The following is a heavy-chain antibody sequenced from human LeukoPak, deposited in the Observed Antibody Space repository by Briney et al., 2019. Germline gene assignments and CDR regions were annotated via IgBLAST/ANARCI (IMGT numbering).Heavy chain of an antibody. Sequence: PGGSLRLSCAASGFTFSFYWMHWVRQAPGKGLVWVSRINSDGSSTTYADSVKGRFTVSRDNAKNTLYLQMNSLRVEDAAVYYCAMGAHSGSYYFEHWGQGTLVPVSS. CDR3: AMGAHSGSYYFEH. CDR2: INSDGSST. CDR1: GFTFSFYW. D-gene: IGHD1-26*01. V-gene: IGHV3-74*01. J-gene: IGHJ4*02.